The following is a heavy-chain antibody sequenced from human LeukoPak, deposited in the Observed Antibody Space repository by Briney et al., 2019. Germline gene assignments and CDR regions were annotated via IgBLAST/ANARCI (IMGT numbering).Heavy chain of an antibody. CDR3: ARGAKAF. CDR2: INPETGDT. Sequence: ASVKVSCKASGYNFTDYYIHWIRQAPGQGLEWMGWINPETGDTNYAQKFQDRVTLTRDTSLITFYMALSSLRSDDTAMYYCARGAKAFWGQGTLVTDSS. CDR1: GYNFTDYY. V-gene: IGHV1-2*02. J-gene: IGHJ4*02.